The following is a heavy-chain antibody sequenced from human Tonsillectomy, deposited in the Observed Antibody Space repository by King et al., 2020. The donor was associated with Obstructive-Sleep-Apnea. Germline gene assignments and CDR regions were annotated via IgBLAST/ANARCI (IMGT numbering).Heavy chain of an antibody. CDR3: ARVGYDFWSGYSLQFDY. Sequence: QVQLQESGPGLVKPSGTLSLTCAVSGGSISSKNWWSWVRQPPGKGLEWIGEIYHSWSTNYNPSLKSRVTISVDKSKNQFSLKLSSVTAADTAVYYCARVGYDFWSGYSLQFDYWGQGTLVTVST. CDR1: GGSISSKNW. J-gene: IGHJ4*02. CDR2: IYHSWST. V-gene: IGHV4-4*02. D-gene: IGHD3-3*01.